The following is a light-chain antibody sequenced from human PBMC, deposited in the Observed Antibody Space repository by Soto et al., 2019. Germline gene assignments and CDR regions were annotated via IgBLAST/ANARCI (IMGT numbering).Light chain of an antibody. V-gene: IGKV1-39*01. CDR1: QSISSY. Sequence: DIQMTQSPSSLSASVGDRVTITCRASQSISSYLNWYQQKPVKAPKLLIYAASSLQSGVPSRFSGSGSGTDFTLTISSLQPEDFATYYCQQSYSTPTFGPGTKVDIK. J-gene: IGKJ3*01. CDR3: QQSYSTPT. CDR2: AAS.